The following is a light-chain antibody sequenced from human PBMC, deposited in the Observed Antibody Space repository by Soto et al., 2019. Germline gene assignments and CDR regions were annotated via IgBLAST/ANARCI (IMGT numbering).Light chain of an antibody. CDR1: RSHIGAGYD. CDR3: QSYDSSLRRV. V-gene: IGLV1-40*01. Sequence: QSVLTQPPSVSGAPGPRVPNSCTGDRSHIGAGYDVHWYQQLPGTAPKLLIYGNSNRPSGVPDRFSGSKSGTSASLSITGLQAEDEADYYGQSYDSSLRRVFGTGTKVTVL. CDR2: GNS. J-gene: IGLJ1*01.